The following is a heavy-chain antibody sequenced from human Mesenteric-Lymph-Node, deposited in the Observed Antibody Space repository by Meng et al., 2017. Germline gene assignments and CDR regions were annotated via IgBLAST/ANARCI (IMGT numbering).Heavy chain of an antibody. J-gene: IGHJ3*02. CDR3: ARDSYDILTGYPWGAFDI. CDR1: GYSISSGYY. CDR2: IYHHGNT. D-gene: IGHD3-9*01. V-gene: IGHV4-38-2*02. Sequence: SETLSLTCAVSGYSISSGYYWGWIRQPPGKGLEWIGSIYHHGNTYYNPSLKSRVTISVDTSKNQYSLKLSSVTAADTAVYYCARDSYDILTGYPWGAFDIWGQGTMVTVSS.